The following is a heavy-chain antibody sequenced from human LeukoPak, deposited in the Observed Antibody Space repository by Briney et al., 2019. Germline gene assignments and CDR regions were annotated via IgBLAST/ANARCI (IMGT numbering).Heavy chain of an antibody. V-gene: IGHV4-59*01. J-gene: IGHJ4*02. D-gene: IGHD3-10*01. CDR3: ARNRRISMVRGVTYYFDY. CDR2: IYYNGSP. Sequence: SETLSLTCTVSGDSISTYYWSWIRQPPGKRLEWIGYIYYNGSPNYNPSLKSRVTISVDTSKNQFSLKLSSVTAADTAVYYCARNRRISMVRGVTYYFDYWGQGTLVTVSS. CDR1: GDSISTYY.